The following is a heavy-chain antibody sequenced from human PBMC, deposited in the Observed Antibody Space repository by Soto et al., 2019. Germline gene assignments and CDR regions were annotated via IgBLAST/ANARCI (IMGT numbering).Heavy chain of an antibody. J-gene: IGHJ6*02. CDR3: ARSGGDSQYYYALDV. D-gene: IGHD2-21*02. CDR2: INSDGSTT. CDR1: GFTFKTHW. Sequence: GVLRLSCAASGFTFKTHWMNWVRQVPGKGLVWVSRINSDGSTTTYADSVKGRFTISRDNAKNTLSLQMNSLRAEDTAVYYCARSGGDSQYYYALDVWGQGTTVTVSS. V-gene: IGHV3-74*01.